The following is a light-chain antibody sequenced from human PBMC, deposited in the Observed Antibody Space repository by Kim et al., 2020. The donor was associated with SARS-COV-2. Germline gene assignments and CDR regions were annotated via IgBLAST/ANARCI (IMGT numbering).Light chain of an antibody. V-gene: IGLV4-69*01. J-gene: IGLJ2*01. CDR3: QTWGTGIVV. CDR2: VNSAGSH. CDR1: SGHSSYA. Sequence: ASVKLTCTLNSGHSSYAIAWHQQQPEKGPRFLMKVNSAGSHTKGDGIPDRFSGSSSGAERYLTISSLQSEDEADYYCQTWGTGIVVFGGGTQLTVL.